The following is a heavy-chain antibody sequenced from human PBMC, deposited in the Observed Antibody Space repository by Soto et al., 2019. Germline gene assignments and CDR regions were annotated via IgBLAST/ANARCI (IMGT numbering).Heavy chain of an antibody. CDR3: ARHVVSRYYDSSGSSSRGWFDP. J-gene: IGHJ5*02. CDR1: GGSISSSSYY. D-gene: IGHD3-22*01. Sequence: QLQLQESGPGLVKNSETLSLTCTVSGGSISSSSYYWGGIRQPPGKGLEWLGGIYYSGSTYYNPSLKSRVTISVDTSKNQFSLKLSSGTAADTAVYYCARHVVSRYYDSSGSSSRGWFDPWGQGTLVTVSS. CDR2: IYYSGST. V-gene: IGHV4-39*01.